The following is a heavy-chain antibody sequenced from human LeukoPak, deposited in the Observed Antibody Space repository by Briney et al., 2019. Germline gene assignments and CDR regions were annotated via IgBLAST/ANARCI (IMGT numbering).Heavy chain of an antibody. J-gene: IGHJ4*02. CDR3: ARSTAARFGT. Sequence: SETLSLTCTVSGGSISSSTYYWGWIRQPPGKGLEWIGSLYYSGNTYYNPSLKSRVTISVDTSKNQFSLKLSSVTAADTAVYYCARSTAARFGTWGQGTLVTVSS. CDR1: GGSISSSTYY. D-gene: IGHD6-13*01. CDR2: LYYSGNT. V-gene: IGHV4-39*07.